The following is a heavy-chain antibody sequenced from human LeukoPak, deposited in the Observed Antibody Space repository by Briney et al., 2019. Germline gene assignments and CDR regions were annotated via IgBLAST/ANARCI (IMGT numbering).Heavy chain of an antibody. D-gene: IGHD6-6*01. J-gene: IGHJ4*02. V-gene: IGHV4-4*07. CDR3: ARGEIAARQYYFDY. CDR2: IYTSGST. CDR1: GGSISSYY. Sequence: SETLSLTCTVSGGSISSYYWSWLRQPAGKGLEWIGRIYTSGSTNYNPSLKSRVTMSVDTSKNQFSLKLSSVTAADTAVYYCARGEIAARQYYFDYWGQGTLVTVSS.